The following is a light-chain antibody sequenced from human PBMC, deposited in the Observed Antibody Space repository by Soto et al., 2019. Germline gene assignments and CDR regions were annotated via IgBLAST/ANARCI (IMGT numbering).Light chain of an antibody. Sequence: AIQMTQSPSSLSASVGDRVTITCRASQGIRNDLGWYQRKPGKAPKLLIYKASTLKSGVPSRFSGSGSGTEFTLAISSLQPDDFATYYCQQYNSYPWTFGQGTKVDIK. CDR3: QQYNSYPWT. V-gene: IGKV1-6*01. CDR2: KAS. J-gene: IGKJ1*01. CDR1: QGIRND.